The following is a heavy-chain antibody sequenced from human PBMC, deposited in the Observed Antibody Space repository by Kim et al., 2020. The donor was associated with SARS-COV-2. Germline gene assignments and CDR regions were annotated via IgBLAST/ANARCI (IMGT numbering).Heavy chain of an antibody. D-gene: IGHD6-13*01. CDR2: IYYSGST. J-gene: IGHJ5*02. CDR3: ARTAYSSSWYSTPFGWFDP. CDR1: GGSISSYY. V-gene: IGHV4-59*13. Sequence: SETLSLTCTVSGGSISSYYWSWIRQPPGKGLEWIGYIYYSGSTNYNPSLKSRVTISVDTSKNQFSLKLSSVTAADTAVYYCARTAYSSSWYSTPFGWFDPWGQGTLVTVSS.